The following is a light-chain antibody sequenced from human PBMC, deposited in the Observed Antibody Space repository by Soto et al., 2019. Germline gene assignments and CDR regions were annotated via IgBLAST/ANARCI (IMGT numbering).Light chain of an antibody. CDR3: QQYRSSPPSWT. V-gene: IGKV3-20*01. CDR1: QRISNNF. Sequence: ETVLTQSPGTLSLSPGERATLFCRASQRISNNFLAWYQQIRGHAPRLLLFGASSSATVIPDRISGSGSGTEFTLTIDRLEHEDFVVYYCQQYRSSPPSWTFGQGTKVEIK. J-gene: IGKJ1*01. CDR2: GAS.